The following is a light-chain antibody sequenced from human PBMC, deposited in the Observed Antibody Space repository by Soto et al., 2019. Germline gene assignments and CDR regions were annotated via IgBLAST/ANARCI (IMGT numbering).Light chain of an antibody. CDR3: QQNNNWPLS. V-gene: IGKV3-15*01. CDR1: RSVNTN. CDR2: GAS. Sequence: EIVMTQSPATLSVSPGERATLSCRASRSVNTNLAWYQQKPGQPPRLLISGASTRATGIPARFSGSGSGTEFTLTISSLQSEDFVVYYCQQNNNWPLSFGEGTKVEI. J-gene: IGKJ4*01.